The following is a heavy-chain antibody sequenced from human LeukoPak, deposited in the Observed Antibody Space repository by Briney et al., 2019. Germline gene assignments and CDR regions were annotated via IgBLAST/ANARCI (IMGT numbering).Heavy chain of an antibody. V-gene: IGHV3-23*01. J-gene: IGHJ3*01. CDR3: AKPLIAPKAFDL. D-gene: IGHD3-16*01. CDR2: ISDGGGTT. CDR1: GFTFSSYA. Sequence: GGSLRLSCAASGFTFSSYAMSWVSQAPGKGLEWVSGISDGGGTTYYADSVKGRFTISRDNSKNTLYLQMNSLRAEDTAVFYCAKPLIAPKAFDLWGQGTVVTVSS.